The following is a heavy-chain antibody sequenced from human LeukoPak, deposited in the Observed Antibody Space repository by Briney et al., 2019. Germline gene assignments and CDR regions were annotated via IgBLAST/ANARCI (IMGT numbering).Heavy chain of an antibody. V-gene: IGHV3-30*04. J-gene: IGHJ4*02. Sequence: GGSLRLSCAASGFTFTRYTMHWVRQAPGKGLEWVAVVLYDGSNKYYADSVKGRFTLSRDNSKNTLSLQMNTLRADDTAVYYCVRDNYGGILDFWGQGNLVTVSS. D-gene: IGHD2-21*01. CDR3: VRDNYGGILDF. CDR2: VLYDGSNK. CDR1: GFTFTRYT.